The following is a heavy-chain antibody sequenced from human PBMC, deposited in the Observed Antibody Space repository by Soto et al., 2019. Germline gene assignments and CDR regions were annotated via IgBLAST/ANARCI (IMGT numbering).Heavy chain of an antibody. D-gene: IGHD6-19*01. CDR1: GFTFSRYG. CDR2: ISYDGSNK. Sequence: QVQLVESGGGVVQPGRSLRLSCAASGFTFSRYGMHWVRQAPGKGLEWVAVISYDGSNKYYADSVKGRFTISRDNSKNTLYRQMNSLRAEDTAVYYCAKEGVAVAEVSYFDYWGQGTLVTVSS. CDR3: AKEGVAVAEVSYFDY. J-gene: IGHJ4*02. V-gene: IGHV3-30*18.